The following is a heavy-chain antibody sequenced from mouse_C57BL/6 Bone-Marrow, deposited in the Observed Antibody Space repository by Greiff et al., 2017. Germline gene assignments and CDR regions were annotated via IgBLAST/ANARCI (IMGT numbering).Heavy chain of an antibody. CDR2: ISSGSSTI. J-gene: IGHJ4*01. D-gene: IGHD2-2*01. CDR3: ARRLRRYYAMDY. V-gene: IGHV5-17*01. Sequence: EVKLVESGGGLVKPGGSLKLSCAASGFTFSDYGMHWVRQAPEKGLEWVAYISSGSSTIYYADTVKGRFTISRDNAKTTLFLQMTSLRSEDTAMYYCARRLRRYYAMDYWGQGTSVTVSS. CDR1: GFTFSDYG.